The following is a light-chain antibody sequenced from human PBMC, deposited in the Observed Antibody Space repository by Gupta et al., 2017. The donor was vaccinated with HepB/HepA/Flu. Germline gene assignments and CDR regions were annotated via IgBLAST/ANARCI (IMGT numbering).Light chain of an antibody. V-gene: IGKV4-1*01. CDR1: QSLLYTSNKKTY. Sequence: DIVMMHSPAPLAVSLGERATINCRSSQSLLYTSNKKTYLAWYQQKAGHPPNLLIYWASTRESGVPDRFSGSGSGTDFTLTISSLQAEDVAVYYCQQYYGSPRTFGQGTKVEIK. CDR3: QQYYGSPRT. CDR2: WAS. J-gene: IGKJ1*01.